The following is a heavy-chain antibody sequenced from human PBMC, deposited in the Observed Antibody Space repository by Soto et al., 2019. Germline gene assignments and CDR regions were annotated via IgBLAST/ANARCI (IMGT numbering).Heavy chain of an antibody. J-gene: IGHJ6*02. CDR3: ATVSYNTGYQVVYATKGNHNYYGMDV. CDR2: FDPEDGET. D-gene: IGHD2-8*02. Sequence: QVQLVQSGAEVKKPGASVKVSCKVSGYTLTELSMHWVRQAPGKGLEWMGGFDPEDGETIYAQKFQGRVTMTEDTSTDTAYMELSSLRSEDTAVYYCATVSYNTGYQVVYATKGNHNYYGMDVWGQGTTVTVSS. V-gene: IGHV1-24*01. CDR1: GYTLTELS.